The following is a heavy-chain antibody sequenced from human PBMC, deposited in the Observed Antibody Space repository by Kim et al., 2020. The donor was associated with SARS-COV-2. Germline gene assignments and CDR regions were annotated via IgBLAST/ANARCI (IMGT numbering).Heavy chain of an antibody. Sequence: ASVKVSCKASGYTFTSYGISWVRQAPGQGLEWMGWISAYNGNTNYAQKLQGRVTMTTDTSTSTAYMELRSLRSDDTAVYYCARDENSSGWYGYAFDIWGQGTMVTVSS. D-gene: IGHD6-19*01. CDR3: ARDENSSGWYGYAFDI. V-gene: IGHV1-18*01. J-gene: IGHJ3*02. CDR2: ISAYNGNT. CDR1: GYTFTSYG.